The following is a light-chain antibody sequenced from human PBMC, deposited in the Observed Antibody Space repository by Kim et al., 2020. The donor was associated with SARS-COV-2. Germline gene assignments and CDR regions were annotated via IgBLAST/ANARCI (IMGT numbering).Light chain of an antibody. V-gene: IGKV4-1*01. J-gene: IGKJ1*01. CDR2: WAS. CDR1: QSVLYSSNNKNY. Sequence: DIVMTQSPDSLAVSLGERATINCKSSQSVLYSSNNKNYLAWHQQKPGQPPKLLIYWASTRESGVPDRFSGSGSGTDFTLTISSLQAEDVAVYYCQQYYSTPTWTFGQGTKVDIK. CDR3: QQYYSTPTWT.